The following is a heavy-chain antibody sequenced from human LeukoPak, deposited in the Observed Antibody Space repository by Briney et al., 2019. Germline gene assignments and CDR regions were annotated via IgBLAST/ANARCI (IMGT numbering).Heavy chain of an antibody. J-gene: IGHJ4*02. CDR2: INHSGST. V-gene: IGHV4-34*01. CDR3: AARGIAVAGSY. D-gene: IGHD6-19*01. CDR1: GGSFSDYY. Sequence: PSETLSLTCAVYGGSFSDYYWNWIRQPPGKGLEWIGEINHSGSTNYNPSLKSRVTISVDTSKNQFSLKLSSVTAADTAVYYCAARGIAVAGSYWGQGTLVAVSS.